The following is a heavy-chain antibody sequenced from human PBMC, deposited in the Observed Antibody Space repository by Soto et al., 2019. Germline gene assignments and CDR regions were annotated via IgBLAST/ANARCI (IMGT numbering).Heavy chain of an antibody. D-gene: IGHD3-9*01. CDR1: GDSINSDNYY. J-gene: IGHJ4*02. CDR3: ARLEGLATISYYFDY. Sequence: SSDTLSLTCSVSGDSINSDNYYWGWIRQPPGKGLEWIGSIYYRGNTYYNPSLKTRVTISLDKSKSQFSLKLNSVTAADSAVYFCARLEGLATISYYFDYWGQGTLVTVSS. CDR2: IYYRGNT. V-gene: IGHV4-39*01.